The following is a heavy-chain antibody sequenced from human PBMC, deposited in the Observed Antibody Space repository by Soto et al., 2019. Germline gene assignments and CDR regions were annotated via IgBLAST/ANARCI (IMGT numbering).Heavy chain of an antibody. D-gene: IGHD3-9*01. V-gene: IGHV4-39*01. CDR1: GGSVTSSTSS. CDR3: ARQPTGYPNWFDA. Sequence: QVQLQESGPGLVNPSETLSLTCTVSGGSVTSSTSSWAWVRQPPGKGLHWIGTIFYGHGTYYNTSLESRVTISLDTSKIQFSLELTSVTAADTAVYYCARQPTGYPNWFDAWGRGILVIVSS. J-gene: IGHJ5*02. CDR2: IFYGHGT.